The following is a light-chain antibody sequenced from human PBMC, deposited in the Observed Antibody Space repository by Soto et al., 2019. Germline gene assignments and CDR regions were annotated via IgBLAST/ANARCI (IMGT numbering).Light chain of an antibody. CDR3: QQYNSYSPT. J-gene: IGKJ1*01. V-gene: IGKV1-5*03. CDR1: QSIRMW. Sequence: DIQMTQSPSTLSASVGDRVTITCRASQSIRMWLAWYQQKPGKAPKVLIYKASSLESGVPSRFSGSGSGTEFSLTISSLQPDDFATYYCQQYNSYSPTLGQGTKVEIK. CDR2: KAS.